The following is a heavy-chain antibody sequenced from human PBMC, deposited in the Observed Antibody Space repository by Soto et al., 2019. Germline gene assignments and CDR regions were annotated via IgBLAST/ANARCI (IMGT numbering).Heavy chain of an antibody. D-gene: IGHD3-16*01. CDR2: ISASGDNT. J-gene: IGHJ4*02. Sequence: DVEMLESGGGLVQPGGSLRLSCVVSGFTFSSYAMSWVRQAPGKGLEWVSGISASGDNTSYGDSVKGRFTISRDNSKRTLYLQVSSLRAEDTAVYYCAKDRVPYYDYPWGRSHQYHFDSWGQGTLVTVSS. V-gene: IGHV3-23*01. CDR1: GFTFSSYA. CDR3: AKDRVPYYDYPWGRSHQYHFDS.